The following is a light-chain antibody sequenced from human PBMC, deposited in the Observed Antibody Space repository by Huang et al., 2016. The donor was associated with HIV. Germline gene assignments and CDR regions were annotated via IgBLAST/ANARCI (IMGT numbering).Light chain of an antibody. CDR2: AAS. CDR3: QQANSFPLLT. Sequence: DIQMTQSPSSLSASVGDTVTITCRASQGLAGWLAWYRQKPGKAPKLLIYAASRLLSGVPSKFSGSRSGTDFTLTITSLQPEDFATYYCQQANSFPLLTFGGGTKVEIK. V-gene: IGKV1-12*01. CDR1: QGLAGW. J-gene: IGKJ4*01.